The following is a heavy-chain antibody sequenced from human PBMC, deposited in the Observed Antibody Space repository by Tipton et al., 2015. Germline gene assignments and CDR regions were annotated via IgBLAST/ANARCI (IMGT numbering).Heavy chain of an antibody. D-gene: IGHD2-15*01. J-gene: IGHJ6*02. Sequence: QSGPEVKKPGSSVKVSCKASGGTFSSYAISWVRQAPGQGLEWMGGIIPIFGTANYAQKFQGRVTITADKSTSTAYMELSSLRSEDTAVYYCARARVVVVAATRYYYGMDVWGQGTTVTVSS. CDR3: ARARVVVVAATRYYYGMDV. CDR1: GGTFSSYA. CDR2: IIPIFGTA. V-gene: IGHV1-69*06.